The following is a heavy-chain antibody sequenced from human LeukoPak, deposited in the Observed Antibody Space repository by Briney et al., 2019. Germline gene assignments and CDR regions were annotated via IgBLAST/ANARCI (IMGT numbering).Heavy chain of an antibody. CDR3: ARSPIGVVVPAATSDYWYFDV. J-gene: IGHJ2*01. CDR2: ISAYNGNT. V-gene: IGHV1-18*01. CDR1: GYTFTSYG. D-gene: IGHD2-2*01. Sequence: GASVKVSCKASGYTFTSYGISWVRQAPGQRLEWMGWISAYNGNTNYAQKLQGRVTMTTATSPSTAYMALRSLRSEDTAVDYCARSPIGVVVPAATSDYWYFDVWGRGTLVTVSS.